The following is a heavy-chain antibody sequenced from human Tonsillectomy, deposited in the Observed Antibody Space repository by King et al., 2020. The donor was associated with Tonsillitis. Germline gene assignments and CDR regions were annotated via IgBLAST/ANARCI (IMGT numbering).Heavy chain of an antibody. V-gene: IGHV1-2*06. J-gene: IGHJ4*02. CDR1: GYTFTGYS. Sequence: VQLVESGADVKKPGASVRVSCRTSGYTFTGYSIHWVRQGPGQGLQWMGRISTDNGGTDYALGFEDRVNMTWDTSSTTAYMELTSLRSDDTAVYYCARDTGGWRAFDFWGQGTLVTVSS. CDR3: ARDTGGWRAFDF. D-gene: IGHD6-19*01. CDR2: ISTDNGGT.